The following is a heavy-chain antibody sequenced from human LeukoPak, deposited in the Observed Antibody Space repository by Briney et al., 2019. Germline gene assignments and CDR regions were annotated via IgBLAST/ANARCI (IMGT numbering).Heavy chain of an antibody. CDR2: INHSGST. J-gene: IGHJ4*02. CDR3: ATYLAYCGGDCQPALFDY. Sequence: SETLSLTCAVYGGSFSGYYWSWIRQPPGKGLEWIGEINHSGSTNYNPSLKSRVTISVDTSKNQFSLKLSSVTAADTAVYYCATYLAYCGGDCQPALFDYWGQGTLVTVSS. CDR1: GGSFSGYY. V-gene: IGHV4-34*01. D-gene: IGHD2-21*01.